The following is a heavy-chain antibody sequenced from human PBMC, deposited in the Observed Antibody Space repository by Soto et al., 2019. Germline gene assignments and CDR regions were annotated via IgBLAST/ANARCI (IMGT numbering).Heavy chain of an antibody. V-gene: IGHV3-23*01. CDR3: ARGDSGGSGSPAYYYYSGLDV. D-gene: IGHD2-15*01. CDR1: GFILSSYA. J-gene: IGHJ6*02. CDR2: VSAGGDMH. Sequence: DVQLLESGGDLVQPGGSLRLSCTASGFILSSYAMSWVRQAPGKGLEWVSSVSAGGDMHYNSDSVKGQFTISRDNSNNVLFLQMNSLRIEDTALYYCARGDSGGSGSPAYYYYSGLDVWGQGTTVTVS.